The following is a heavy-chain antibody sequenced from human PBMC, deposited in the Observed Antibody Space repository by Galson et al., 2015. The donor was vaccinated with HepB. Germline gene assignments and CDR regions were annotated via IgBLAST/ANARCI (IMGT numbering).Heavy chain of an antibody. CDR1: GESFSGYY. D-gene: IGHD5-18*01. CDR3: ARVRHRGYSPDY. J-gene: IGHJ4*02. V-gene: IGHV4-34*01. Sequence: LSLTCAIYGESFSGYYCSWIRQFPGKGLEWIGEINHRGTTNNNPSLKSRVTISEDTSKHHFSLRLSSVTAADTALYYCARVRHRGYSPDYWGQGTLVTVSS. CDR2: INHRGTT.